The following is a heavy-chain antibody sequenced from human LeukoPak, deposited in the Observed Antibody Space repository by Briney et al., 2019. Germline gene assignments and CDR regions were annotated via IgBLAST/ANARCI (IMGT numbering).Heavy chain of an antibody. J-gene: IGHJ5*02. CDR3: ARDEVPPPAGQLRYFDWFTSRFDP. V-gene: IGHV3-33*01. CDR2: IWYDGSNK. Sequence: GRSLRLSCAASGFTFSSYGMHWVRQAPGKGLEWVAVIWYDGSNKYYADSVKGRFTISRDNSKNTLYLQMNSLRAEDTAVYYCARDEVPPPAGQLRYFDWFTSRFDPWGQGTLVTVSS. D-gene: IGHD3-9*01. CDR1: GFTFSSYG.